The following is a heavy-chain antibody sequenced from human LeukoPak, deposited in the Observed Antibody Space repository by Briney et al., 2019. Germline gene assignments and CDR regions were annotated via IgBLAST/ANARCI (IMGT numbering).Heavy chain of an antibody. CDR2: IYYSGST. J-gene: IGHJ6*02. D-gene: IGHD6-13*01. V-gene: IGHV4-59*01. Sequence: SETLSLTCTVSGGSISSYYWSWIRQPPGKGLGWIGYIYYSGSTNYNPSLKSRVTIPVDTSKNQFSLKLSSVTAADTAVYYCARDQLVLQGYDYYYGMDVWGQGTTVTVSS. CDR1: GGSISSYY. CDR3: ARDQLVLQGYDYYYGMDV.